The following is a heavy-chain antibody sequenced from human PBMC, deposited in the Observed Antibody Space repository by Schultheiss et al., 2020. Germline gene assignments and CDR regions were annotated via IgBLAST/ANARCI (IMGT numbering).Heavy chain of an antibody. V-gene: IGHV1-69*06. J-gene: IGHJ6*02. CDR2: IIPIFGTA. CDR3: ANVKGGYQLLRLYYYYGMDV. D-gene: IGHD2-2*01. CDR1: GGTFSSYA. Sequence: SVKVSCKASGGTFSSYAISWVRQAPGQGLEWMGGIIPIFGTANYAQKFQGRVTITADKSTSTAYMELSSLRSEDTAVYYCANVKGGYQLLRLYYYYGMDVWGQGTTVTVSS.